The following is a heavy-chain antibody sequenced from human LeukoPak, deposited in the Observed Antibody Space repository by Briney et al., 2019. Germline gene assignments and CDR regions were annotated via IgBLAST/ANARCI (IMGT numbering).Heavy chain of an antibody. CDR1: GGTFSSYA. Sequence: EASVKVSCKASGGTFSSYAISWVRQAPGQGLEWMGWINPNSGGTNYAQKFQGRVTMTRDTSISTAYMELSRLRSDDTAVYYCAREIGYCGGDCYSSADAFDIWGQGTMVTVSS. CDR3: AREIGYCGGDCYSSADAFDI. D-gene: IGHD2-21*01. V-gene: IGHV1-2*02. CDR2: INPNSGGT. J-gene: IGHJ3*02.